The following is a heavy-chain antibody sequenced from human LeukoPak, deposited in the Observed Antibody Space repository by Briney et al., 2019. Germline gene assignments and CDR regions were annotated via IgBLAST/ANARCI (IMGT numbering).Heavy chain of an antibody. CDR2: IKQDGSEK. Sequence: GGSLRLSCAASGFTFSTYWMSWDRQAAGKGLQWVANIKQDGSEKYYVDSVKGRFTVSRDNAKNSLSLKMDSLRDEDTAVYYXXXXGGSGRWGSAFDMWGQGTMVTVSP. CDR1: GFTFSTYW. CDR3: XXXGGSGRWGSAFDM. J-gene: IGHJ3*02. D-gene: IGHD3-16*01. V-gene: IGHV3-7*01.